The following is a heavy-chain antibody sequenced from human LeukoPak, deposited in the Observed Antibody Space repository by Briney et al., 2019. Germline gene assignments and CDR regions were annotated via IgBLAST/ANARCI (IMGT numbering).Heavy chain of an antibody. CDR1: GGSISSYY. CDR2: IYYSGST. CDR3: ARDPRGSYCGGDCYINGAFDI. Sequence: SETLSLTCTVSGGSISSYYWSWIRQPPGKGLEWIGYIYYSGSTNYNPSLKSRVTISVDTSKNQFSLKLSSVTAADTAVYYCARDPRGSYCGGDCYINGAFDIWGQGTMVTVSS. D-gene: IGHD2-21*02. V-gene: IGHV4-59*01. J-gene: IGHJ3*02.